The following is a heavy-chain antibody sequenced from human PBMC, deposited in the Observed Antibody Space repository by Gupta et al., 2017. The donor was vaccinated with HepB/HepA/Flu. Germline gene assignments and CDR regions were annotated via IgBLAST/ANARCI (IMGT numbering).Heavy chain of an antibody. J-gene: IGHJ6*03. CDR1: GFAFRTCA. V-gene: IGHV3-23*01. CDR2: ITRSGENT. D-gene: IGHD3-22*01. Sequence: EGQLLDFGGGLVQLGGSLRLSCSASGFAFRTCAMSWVRQAPGKGLEWVSSITRSGENTYYADSVKGRFTISRDNYKNTLYLQMNSLRAEDTAVYYCFIYDNYFYIDVWGKGTTVTVSS. CDR3: FIYDNYFYIDV.